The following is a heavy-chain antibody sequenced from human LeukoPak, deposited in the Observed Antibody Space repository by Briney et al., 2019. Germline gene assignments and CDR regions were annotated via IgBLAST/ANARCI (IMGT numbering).Heavy chain of an antibody. D-gene: IGHD6-13*01. CDR1: GCTFTSYG. CDR2: ISAYNGNT. J-gene: IGHJ4*02. V-gene: IGHV1-18*01. Sequence: ASVKVSCKASGCTFTSYGISWVRQAPGQGLEWMGWISAYNGNTNYAQKLQGRVTMTTDTSTSTAYMELRSLRSDDTAVYYCARDRAGSSWTPFDYWGQGTLVTVSS. CDR3: ARDRAGSSWTPFDY.